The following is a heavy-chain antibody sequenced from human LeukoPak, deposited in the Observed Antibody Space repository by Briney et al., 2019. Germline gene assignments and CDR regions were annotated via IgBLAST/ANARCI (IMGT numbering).Heavy chain of an antibody. D-gene: IGHD1-26*01. CDR3: ARNGLGEWELLHV. J-gene: IGHJ4*02. Sequence: GGSLRLSCAASGFTFSRYWMHWARQVPGKGLVWVSRINRDGSIISYADSVRGRFTIPRDNAKNTLYLQMNGLRAEDTAVYYCARNGLGEWELLHVWGQGTLVTVSS. V-gene: IGHV3-74*01. CDR1: GFTFSRYW. CDR2: INRDGSII.